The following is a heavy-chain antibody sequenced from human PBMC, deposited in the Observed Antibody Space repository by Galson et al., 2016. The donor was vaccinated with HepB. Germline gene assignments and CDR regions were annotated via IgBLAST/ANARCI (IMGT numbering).Heavy chain of an antibody. CDR1: GYTFTTYG. J-gene: IGHJ5*02. CDR2: ISPYNGNT. D-gene: IGHD3-10*01. V-gene: IGHV1-18*04. Sequence: QSGAEVKKPGESLKISCKASGYTFTTYGINWVRQAPGQGLEWMGWISPYNGNTNFARKLQGRVTLTTDTSTSTAYMELRSLRSDDTALDYCARSIRHNWFDPWGQGTLVTVSS. CDR3: ARSIRHNWFDP.